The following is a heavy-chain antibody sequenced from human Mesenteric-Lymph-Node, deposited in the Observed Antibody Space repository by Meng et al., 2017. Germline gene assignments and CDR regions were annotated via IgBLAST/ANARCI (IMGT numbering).Heavy chain of an antibody. D-gene: IGHD3-22*01. CDR3: ARDFHDYYDSSGYYPYYFDY. CDR1: GESVSSNSAA. Sequence: SETLSLTCAISGESVSSNSAAWNWIRQSPSRGLEWLGRTYYRSKWYNDYAVSVRSRITINPDTSKNQFSLQLNSVTPEDTAVYYCARDFHDYYDSSGYYPYYFDYWGQGTLVTVSS. J-gene: IGHJ4*02. V-gene: IGHV6-1*01. CDR2: TYYRSKWYN.